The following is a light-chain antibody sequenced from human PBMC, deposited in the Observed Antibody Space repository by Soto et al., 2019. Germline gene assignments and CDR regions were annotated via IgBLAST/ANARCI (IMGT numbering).Light chain of an antibody. V-gene: IGKV1-39*01. CDR1: QSISTY. CDR2: GAS. Sequence: DIQMTQSPSSLSASVGDRVTITCRASQSISTYINWYQQKQGTAPKPLIYGASSLQSGVSSRFSGSGSGTDFTLTIGSLQPEDFATYYCQQSYSTPLTFGRGTKVEI. CDR3: QQSYSTPLT. J-gene: IGKJ4*01.